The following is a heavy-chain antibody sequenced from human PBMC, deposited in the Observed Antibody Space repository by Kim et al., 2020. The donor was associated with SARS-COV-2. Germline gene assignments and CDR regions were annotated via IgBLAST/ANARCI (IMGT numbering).Heavy chain of an antibody. J-gene: IGHJ6*02. D-gene: IGHD1-26*01. CDR3: ARWDQVGYYYYYGMDV. CDR1: GYTFTSYG. Sequence: ASVKVSCKASGYTFTSYGISWVRQAPGQGLEWMGWISAYNGNTNYAQKLQGRVTMTTDTSTSTAYMELRSLRSDDTAVYYCARWDQVGYYYYYGMDVWGQGTTVTVSS. CDR2: ISAYNGNT. V-gene: IGHV1-18*04.